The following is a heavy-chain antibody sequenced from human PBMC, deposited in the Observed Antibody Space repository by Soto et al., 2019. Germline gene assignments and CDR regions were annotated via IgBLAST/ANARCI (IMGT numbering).Heavy chain of an antibody. Sequence: EVQLLESGGGLVHLGGSLRLSCVASGFTFSSYAMSWVRQAPGKGLEWVSLISGSGGSTHYADSVEGRFTISRDNSKNTLYLEMDSLRAEDTAVYYCAKVVKYDVLTGYYKGPDYYGMDVWGQGTTVTVSS. CDR1: GFTFSSYA. D-gene: IGHD3-9*01. CDR3: AKVVKYDVLTGYYKGPDYYGMDV. J-gene: IGHJ6*02. V-gene: IGHV3-23*01. CDR2: ISGSGGST.